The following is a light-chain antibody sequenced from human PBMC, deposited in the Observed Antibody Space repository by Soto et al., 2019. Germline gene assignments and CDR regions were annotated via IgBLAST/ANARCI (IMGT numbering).Light chain of an antibody. CDR3: QQYNNWPRGT. CDR1: QSVSSN. J-gene: IGKJ1*01. CDR2: GAS. V-gene: IGKV3-15*01. Sequence: EILMTQSPATLSVSPRARATLSCRASQSVSSNLAWYQQKPGQAPRLLIYGASTRATGIPARFSGSGSGTEFTLTISSLQSEDFAVYYCQQYNNWPRGTFGQGTKV.